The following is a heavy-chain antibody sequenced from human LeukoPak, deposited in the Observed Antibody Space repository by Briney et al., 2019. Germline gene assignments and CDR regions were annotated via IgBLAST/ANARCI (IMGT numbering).Heavy chain of an antibody. Sequence: GGSLRLSCAASGFTFSSYAMHWVRQAPGKGLEWVAVISYDGSNKYYADSVKGRFTISRDNSKNTLYLQMDSLRAEDTAVYYCAKFFTGEYVRAFDVWGQGTMVTVSS. D-gene: IGHD3-10*02. CDR2: ISYDGSNK. V-gene: IGHV3-30*18. CDR1: GFTFSSYA. J-gene: IGHJ3*01. CDR3: AKFFTGEYVRAFDV.